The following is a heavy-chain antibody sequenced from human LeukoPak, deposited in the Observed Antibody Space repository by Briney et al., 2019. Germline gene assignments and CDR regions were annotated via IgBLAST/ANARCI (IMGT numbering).Heavy chain of an antibody. Sequence: ASVKVSCKASGYTFTSYGISWVRQAPGQGLEWMGWITAYNGKTYYAQKFQGRVTLTTDTSTSTAYMELRSLRSDDTALYYCARVAEDTFDMWGQGTMVIVSS. CDR1: GYTFTSYG. CDR3: ARVAEDTFDM. V-gene: IGHV1-18*01. J-gene: IGHJ3*02. CDR2: ITAYNGKT.